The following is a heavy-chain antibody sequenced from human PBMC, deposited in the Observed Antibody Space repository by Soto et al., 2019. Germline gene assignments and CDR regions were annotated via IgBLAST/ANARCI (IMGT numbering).Heavy chain of an antibody. D-gene: IGHD3-22*01. Sequence: LKISCKGSGYSFTSYWISWARQMPGKGLEWMGRIDPSDSYTNYSPSFQGHVTISADKSISTAYLQWSSLKASDTAMYYCARLVVITKDAFDIWGQGTMVTVSS. J-gene: IGHJ3*02. V-gene: IGHV5-10-1*01. CDR2: IDPSDSYT. CDR3: ARLVVITKDAFDI. CDR1: GYSFTSYW.